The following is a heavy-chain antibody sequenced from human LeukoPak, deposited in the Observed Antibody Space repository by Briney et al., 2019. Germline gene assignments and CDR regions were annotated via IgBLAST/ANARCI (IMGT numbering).Heavy chain of an antibody. J-gene: IGHJ4*02. D-gene: IGHD3-22*01. V-gene: IGHV4-59*08. Sequence: PGGSLRLSCAASGFIFSSYAMSWIRQPPGKGLEWIGYIYYSGSTNYNPSLKSRVTISVDTSKNQFSLKLSSVTAADTAVYYCARQEGSCYYDSSGCYYFDYWGQGTLVTVSS. CDR3: ARQEGSCYYDSSGCYYFDY. CDR1: GFIFSSYA. CDR2: IYYSGST.